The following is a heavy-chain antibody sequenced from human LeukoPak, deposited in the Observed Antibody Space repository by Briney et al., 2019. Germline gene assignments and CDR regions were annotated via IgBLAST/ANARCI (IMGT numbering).Heavy chain of an antibody. CDR3: ARYQVPDSLPWNSVVVVAATPPDY. D-gene: IGHD2-15*01. J-gene: IGHJ4*02. CDR1: GVSISSSSYY. V-gene: IGHV4-39*01. Sequence: SETLSLTCTVSGVSISSSSYYWGWIRQPPGKGLEWIGSIYYSGSTYYNPSLKSRVTISVDTSKNQFSLKLSSVTAADTAVYYCARYQVPDSLPWNSVVVVAATPPDYWGQGTLVTVSS. CDR2: IYYSGST.